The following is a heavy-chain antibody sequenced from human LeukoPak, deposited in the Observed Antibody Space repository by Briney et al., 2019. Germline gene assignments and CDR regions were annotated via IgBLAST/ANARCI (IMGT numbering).Heavy chain of an antibody. J-gene: IGHJ4*02. Sequence: PGGSLRLSCAASGFTFSNYAMSWVRQAPGKELEWVSAISGSGGSTYYADSVKGRFTISRDNSKNTLYLQMNSLRAEDTAVYYCAKEPDYCDSSDIDYWGQGTLVTVSS. CDR3: AKEPDYCDSSDIDY. CDR2: ISGSGGST. D-gene: IGHD3-22*01. CDR1: GFTFSNYA. V-gene: IGHV3-23*01.